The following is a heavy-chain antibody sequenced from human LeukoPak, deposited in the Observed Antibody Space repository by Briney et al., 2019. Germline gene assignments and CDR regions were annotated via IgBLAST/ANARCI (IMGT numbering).Heavy chain of an antibody. Sequence: SVKVSCKASGGTFSSYAISWVRQAPGQGLEWMGRIIPIFGTANYAQKFQGRVTITTDESTGTAYMELSSLRSEDTAVYYCAREVSAAAPLRRAFDIWGQGTMVTVSS. CDR3: AREVSAAAPLRRAFDI. CDR1: GGTFSSYA. D-gene: IGHD6-13*01. J-gene: IGHJ3*02. V-gene: IGHV1-69*05. CDR2: IIPIFGTA.